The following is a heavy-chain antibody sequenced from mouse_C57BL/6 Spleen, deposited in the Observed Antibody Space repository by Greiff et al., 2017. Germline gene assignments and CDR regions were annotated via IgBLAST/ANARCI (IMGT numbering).Heavy chain of an antibody. CDR1: GFTFSDYG. J-gene: IGHJ4*01. V-gene: IGHV5-17*01. CDR2: ISSGSSTI. CDR3: ARGFLRSPYAMDY. D-gene: IGHD1-1*01. Sequence: EVQLVESGGGLVKPGGSLKLSCAASGFTFSDYGMHWVRQAPEKGLEWVAYISSGSSTIYYADTVKGRYTISRDNAKHPLFLRMTSLRSEDTAMYYCARGFLRSPYAMDYWGQGTSVTVSS.